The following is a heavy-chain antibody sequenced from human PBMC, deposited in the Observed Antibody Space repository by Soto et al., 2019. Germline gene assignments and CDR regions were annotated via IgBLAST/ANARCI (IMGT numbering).Heavy chain of an antibody. CDR1: GFTFSDYY. J-gene: IGHJ5*02. CDR2: ISSSSSYT. CDR3: ARAATGTTWWGPNSWFDP. D-gene: IGHD1-1*01. V-gene: IGHV3-11*05. Sequence: QVQLVESGGGLVKPGGSLRLSCAASGFTFSDYYMSWLRQAPGKGLEGVSYISSSSSYTNYADSVKGRFTISRDNAKNAQYLQMNSRRAEDTNVYYCARAATGTTWWGPNSWFDPWGQGALVTVSS.